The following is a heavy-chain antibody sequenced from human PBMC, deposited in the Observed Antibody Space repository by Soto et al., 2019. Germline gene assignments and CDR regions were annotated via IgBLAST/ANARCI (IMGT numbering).Heavy chain of an antibody. CDR3: ARGNVVAIDY. V-gene: IGHV4-30-2*01. CDR1: GGSISSGVYS. CDR2: IYHSGNT. Sequence: QLQLQESGSGLVKPSQTLSLTCAVSGGSISSGVYSCIWIRQPPGKGLEWSGYIYHSGNTYYNTSIKSPVTISVDRSKNQFSLKLSSVTAADTAVYYCARGNVVAIDYWGQGTLVTVSS. D-gene: IGHD2-21*01. J-gene: IGHJ4*02.